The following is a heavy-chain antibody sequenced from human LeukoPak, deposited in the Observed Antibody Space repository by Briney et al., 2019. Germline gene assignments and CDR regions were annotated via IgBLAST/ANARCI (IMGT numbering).Heavy chain of an antibody. D-gene: IGHD1-14*01. V-gene: IGHV4-4*07. CDR3: ARELRNIGEYYFDY. Sequence: SETLSLTCSVDTVNHYHWNWVRQSAGTGLEWIGRVHTTSGNTFANRSLWGRVTVSIDRTKNEFLLQLTSMTAADTAVYHCARELRNIGEYYFDYWGQGVPVTVSS. J-gene: IGHJ4*02. CDR1: DTVNHYH. CDR2: VHTTSGNT.